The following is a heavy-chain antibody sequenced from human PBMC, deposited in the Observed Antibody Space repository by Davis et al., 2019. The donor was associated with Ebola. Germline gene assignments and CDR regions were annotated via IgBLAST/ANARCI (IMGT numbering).Heavy chain of an antibody. CDR3: ARGPATIFGVVYTNYYGMDV. V-gene: IGHV1-18*01. Sequence: SVTVSCKASGYTFTSHGISWVRQAPGQGLEWLGWISAYNGNTNYAQKFQGWATMTRDTSISTAYMELSRLRSDDTAVYYCARGPATIFGVVYTNYYGMDVWGQGTTVTVSS. CDR2: ISAYNGNT. D-gene: IGHD3-3*01. J-gene: IGHJ6*02. CDR1: GYTFTSHG.